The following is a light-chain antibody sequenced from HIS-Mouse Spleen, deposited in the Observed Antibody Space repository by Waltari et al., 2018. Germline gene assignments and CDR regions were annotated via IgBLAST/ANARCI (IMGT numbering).Light chain of an antibody. J-gene: IGLJ2*01. CDR1: ALPKKY. Sequence: SYELTQPPSVSVSPGQTARITCSGDALPKKYAYWYQQKSGQGPVLVIYEDSKRPSGIPGRCSGSSSGTMATLTISEAQVEDEADYYCYSTDSSGNHRVFGGGTKLTVL. V-gene: IGLV3-10*01. CDR2: EDS. CDR3: YSTDSSGNHRV.